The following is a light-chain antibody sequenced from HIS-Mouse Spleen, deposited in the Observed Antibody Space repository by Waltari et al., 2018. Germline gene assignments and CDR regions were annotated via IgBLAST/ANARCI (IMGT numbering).Light chain of an antibody. V-gene: IGLV2-23*01. CDR1: SSDVGSYNL. J-gene: IGLJ3*02. CDR3: CSYAGSSTWV. Sequence: QSALTQPASVSGSPGQSITISCTGTSSDVGSYNLVSWYQQHTGKAPKLMIYEGSKRPSGLSNRFSCSKSGNTASLTISGLQAEDEADYYCCSYAGSSTWVFGGGTKLTVL. CDR2: EGS.